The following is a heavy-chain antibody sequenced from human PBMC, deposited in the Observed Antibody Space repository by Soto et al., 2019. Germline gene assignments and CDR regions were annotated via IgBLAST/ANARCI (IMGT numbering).Heavy chain of an antibody. D-gene: IGHD4-17*01. J-gene: IGHJ4*02. CDR3: AKSPPETRHVFDY. Sequence: SLTCTVSGGFISSGGYYWSLIRQHPGKGLEWIGYIYYSGSTYYNPSLKSRVTTSVDTSKNQFSLKLSSVTAADTAVYYCAKSPPETRHVFDYWGQGTLVNVSS. CDR1: GGFISSGGYY. CDR2: IYYSGST. V-gene: IGHV4-31*03.